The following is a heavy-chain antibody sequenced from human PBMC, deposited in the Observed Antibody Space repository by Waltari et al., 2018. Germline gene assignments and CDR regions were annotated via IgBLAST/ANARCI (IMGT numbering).Heavy chain of an antibody. D-gene: IGHD5-18*01. CDR2: IKQDGSEK. J-gene: IGHJ4*02. Sequence: EVQLVESGGGLVQPGGSLRLSCAASGFTFSSYWMSWVRQAPGKGLEGGANIKQDGSEKYYVDSVKGRFTISRDNAKNSLYLQMNSLRAEDTAVYYWASRGYSYGYFDYWGQGTLVTVSS. V-gene: IGHV3-7*03. CDR1: GFTFSSYW. CDR3: ASRGYSYGYFDY.